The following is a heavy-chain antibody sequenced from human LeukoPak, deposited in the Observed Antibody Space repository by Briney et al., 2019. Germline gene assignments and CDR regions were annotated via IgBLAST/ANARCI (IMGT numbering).Heavy chain of an antibody. J-gene: IGHJ3*02. CDR2: IYPGDSDT. CDR1: GYSFTSYW. Sequence: GESLKISCKGSGYSFTSYWIGWVRQMPGKGLEWMGIIYPGDSDTRYSPSFQGQVTISADKSISTAYLQWSSLKASDTAMYYCARPQEVTNDAFDIWGQGTMVTVSS. D-gene: IGHD2-8*01. CDR3: ARPQEVTNDAFDI. V-gene: IGHV5-51*01.